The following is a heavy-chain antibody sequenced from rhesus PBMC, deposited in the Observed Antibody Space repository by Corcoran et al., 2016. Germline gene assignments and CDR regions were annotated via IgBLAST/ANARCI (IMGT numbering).Heavy chain of an antibody. CDR1: GYSISSGYY. CDR3: ARRDSSWSTAYFDY. V-gene: IGHV4-99*01. CDR2: ISGSRVST. D-gene: IGHD6-13*01. J-gene: IGHJ4*01. Sequence: QVQLQESGPGLVKPSETLSLTCAVSGYSISSGYYWGWIRKPPGKGLEYIGYISGSRVSTYYNPYIKSRVTISKETAKNQCSIKLSYVTAEDTAVYYCARRDSSWSTAYFDYWGQGGLVTVSS.